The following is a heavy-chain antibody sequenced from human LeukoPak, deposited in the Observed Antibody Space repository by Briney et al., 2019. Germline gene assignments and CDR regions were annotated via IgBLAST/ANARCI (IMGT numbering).Heavy chain of an antibody. Sequence: GGSLRLSCAASGLTFSNYAMTWVRQAPGKGLQWVSVISGSGDSTYYADSVKGRFTISRGNSKNTLYLQMNSLRAEDTAIYYCASGRTITVAGAFDYWGQGSLVTVSS. D-gene: IGHD6-19*01. CDR2: ISGSGDST. J-gene: IGHJ4*02. V-gene: IGHV3-23*01. CDR3: ASGRTITVAGAFDY. CDR1: GLTFSNYA.